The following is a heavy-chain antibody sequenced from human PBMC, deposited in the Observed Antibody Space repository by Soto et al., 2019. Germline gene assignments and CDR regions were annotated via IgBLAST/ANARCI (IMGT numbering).Heavy chain of an antibody. CDR3: AKDLGFYSSTWHYFDY. CDR1: GFTFSDHY. J-gene: IGHJ4*02. D-gene: IGHD6-13*01. Sequence: GGSLRLSCAASGFTFSDHYMDWVRRAPGKGLEWIGRIRNKGNSYTTEYAASVKGRFTISRDDSQNSLYLQMNSLKTEDTAVYYCAKDLGFYSSTWHYFDYWGQGTLVTVSS. V-gene: IGHV3-72*01. CDR2: IRNKGNSYTT.